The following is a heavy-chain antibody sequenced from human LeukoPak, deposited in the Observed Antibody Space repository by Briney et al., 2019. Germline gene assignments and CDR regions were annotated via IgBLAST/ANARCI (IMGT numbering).Heavy chain of an antibody. CDR1: GFTFSSYS. CDR3: ARAFESSPYDFWSGSYYYYGMDV. J-gene: IGHJ6*02. D-gene: IGHD3-3*01. Sequence: PGGSLRLSCAASGFTFSSYSMNWVRQAPGKGLEWVSYISSSSSAIYYADSVKGRFTISRDNAKNSLYLQMNSLRAEVTAVYYCARAFESSPYDFWSGSYYYYGMDVWGQGTTVTVSS. CDR2: ISSSSSAI. V-gene: IGHV3-48*01.